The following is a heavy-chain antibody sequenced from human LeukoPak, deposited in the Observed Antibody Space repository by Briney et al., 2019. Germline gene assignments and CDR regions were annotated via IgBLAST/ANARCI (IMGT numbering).Heavy chain of an antibody. CDR1: GFTFSSYW. CDR3: AREPAHSSSWYGGTYYYYYMDV. D-gene: IGHD6-13*01. CDR2: IKQDGSEK. J-gene: IGHJ6*03. V-gene: IGHV3-7*01. Sequence: GGSLRLSCAASGFTFSSYWMSWVRQAPGKGLEWVANIKQDGSEKYYVDSVKGRFTISRDNAKNSLYLQMNSLRAEDTAVYYCAREPAHSSSWYGGTYYYYYMDVWGKGTTVTVSS.